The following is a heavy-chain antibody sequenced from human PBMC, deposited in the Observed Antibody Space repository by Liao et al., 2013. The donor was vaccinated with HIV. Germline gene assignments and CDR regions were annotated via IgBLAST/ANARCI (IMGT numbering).Heavy chain of an antibody. J-gene: IGHJ1*01. CDR1: GGSISSGAYS. V-gene: IGHV4-30-2*01. CDR2: IYHGGST. D-gene: IGHD3-3*01. CDR3: ARERGYDFWSGSPLRTQYFQH. Sequence: QLQLQESGSGLVKPSQTLSLTCAVSGGSISSGAYSWSWIRQPPGKGLEWIGYIYHGGSTYYNPSLKSRVTISVDRSKNQFSLNLSSVTAADTAVYYCARERGYDFWSGSPLRTQYFQHWGQGTLVTVSS.